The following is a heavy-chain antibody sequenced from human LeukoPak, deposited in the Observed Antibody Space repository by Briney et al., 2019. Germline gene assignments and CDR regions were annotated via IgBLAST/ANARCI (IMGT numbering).Heavy chain of an antibody. D-gene: IGHD5-12*01. CDR2: INPNSGGT. Sequence: ASVKVSCKASGYIFTAFYMHWVRQAPGQGLEWMGWINPNSGGTNYAQKFQGRVTMTSDTSISTAYLELSRLKSDDTAVYFCAXXXXRPGFYLADYWSQGTLVTVSS. J-gene: IGHJ4*02. CDR1: GYIFTAFY. CDR3: AXXXXRPGFYLADY. V-gene: IGHV1-2*02.